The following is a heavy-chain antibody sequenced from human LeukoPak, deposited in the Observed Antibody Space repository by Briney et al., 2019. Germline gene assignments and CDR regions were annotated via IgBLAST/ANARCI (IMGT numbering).Heavy chain of an antibody. V-gene: IGHV4-39*07. CDR3: AREMRSSGFYFDY. J-gene: IGHJ4*02. Sequence: PSETLSLTCTVSGDSISSSSSYWGWIRQPPGEGLEWIGSIYYSGSTYYNTSLKSRVTISVDTSKNQFSLKLSSVTAADTAVYYCAREMRSSGFYFDYWGQGTLVTVSS. CDR2: IYYSGST. CDR1: GDSISSSSSY. D-gene: IGHD3-22*01.